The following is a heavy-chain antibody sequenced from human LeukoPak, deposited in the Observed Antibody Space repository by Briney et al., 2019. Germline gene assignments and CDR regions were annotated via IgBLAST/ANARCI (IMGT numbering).Heavy chain of an antibody. V-gene: IGHV3-21*01. D-gene: IGHD2-2*01. CDR1: GFTFSSYS. Sequence: PGGSLRLSCAASGFTFSSYSMNWVRQAPGKGLEWVSSISSTGTYIYYADLVKGRFTISRDNAKNSLYLQMNSLRAEDTAVYYCARDPSVVPAAVNWFDPWGQGTLVTVSS. J-gene: IGHJ5*02. CDR3: ARDPSVVPAAVNWFDP. CDR2: ISSTGTYI.